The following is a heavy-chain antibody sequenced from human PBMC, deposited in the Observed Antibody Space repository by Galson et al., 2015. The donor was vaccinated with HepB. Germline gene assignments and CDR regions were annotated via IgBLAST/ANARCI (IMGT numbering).Heavy chain of an antibody. CDR1: GFSLNSREPR. CDR2: IEWDNKK. V-gene: IGHV2-70*04. J-gene: IGHJ5*02. D-gene: IGHD6-13*01. CDR3: VRIGPAAVDS. Sequence: PALVKPTQTLTLTCTFSGFSLNSREPRVSWIRQPPGKALEWLARIEWDNKKFYSASLKTRLTFSKDTSKNQVVLTLTNVDPVDTATYYCVRIGPAAVDSWGLGTLVTVSS.